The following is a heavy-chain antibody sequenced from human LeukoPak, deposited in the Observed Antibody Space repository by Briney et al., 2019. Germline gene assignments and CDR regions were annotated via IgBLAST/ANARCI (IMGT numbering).Heavy chain of an antibody. V-gene: IGHV1-8*02. CDR1: GYTFTSYG. CDR3: ARAPARRNVMWTTPSWGSFDY. Sequence: ASVKVSCKASGYTFTSYGISWVRQATGQGLEWMGWMNPNSGNTGYAQKVQGRVTMTRNTSISTAYMELSSLRSEDTAVYYCARAPARRNVMWTTPSWGSFDYWGQGTLVTVSS. J-gene: IGHJ4*02. CDR2: MNPNSGNT. D-gene: IGHD3-10*01.